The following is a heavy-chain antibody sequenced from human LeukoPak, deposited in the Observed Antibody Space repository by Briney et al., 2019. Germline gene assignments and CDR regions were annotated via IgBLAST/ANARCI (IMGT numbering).Heavy chain of an antibody. CDR3: ARDQGYCSGGSCYSNLHFDY. J-gene: IGHJ4*02. D-gene: IGHD2-15*01. V-gene: IGHV4-34*01. Sequence: SETLSLTCAVYGGSFSGYYWSWIRQPPGKGLEWIGEINHSGSTNYNPSLKSRVTISVDTSKNQFSLKLSSVTAADTAVYYCARDQGYCSGGSCYSNLHFDYWGQGTLVTVSS. CDR1: GGSFSGYY. CDR2: INHSGST.